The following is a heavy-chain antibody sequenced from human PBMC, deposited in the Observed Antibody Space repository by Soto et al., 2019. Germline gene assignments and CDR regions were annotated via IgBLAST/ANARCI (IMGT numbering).Heavy chain of an antibody. V-gene: IGHV3-30-3*01. CDR2: ISYDGSNK. CDR1: GFTFSSYA. CDR3: ARGTAGYDFWSGNLCQVLPVY. D-gene: IGHD3-3*01. Sequence: VGSLRLSCAASGFTFSSYAMHWVRQAPGKGLEWVAVISYDGSNKYYTDSVKGRFTISRDNSKNTLYLQMNSLRAEDMAVYYCARGTAGYDFWSGNLCQVLPVYWGQGTLVTVST. J-gene: IGHJ4*02.